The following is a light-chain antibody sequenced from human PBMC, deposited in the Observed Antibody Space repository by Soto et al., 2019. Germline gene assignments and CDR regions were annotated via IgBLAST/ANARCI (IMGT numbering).Light chain of an antibody. CDR3: AAWDDSLNGHVV. CDR2: SNN. V-gene: IGLV1-44*01. J-gene: IGLJ2*01. Sequence: QSVLTQPPSASGTPGQRVTISCSGSNSNIESNTVNWYQQLPGTAPKLLIYSNNQRPSGVPDRFSGSKSGTSASLAISGLQSDDEADYYCAAWDDSLNGHVVFGGETKVTVL. CDR1: NSNIESNT.